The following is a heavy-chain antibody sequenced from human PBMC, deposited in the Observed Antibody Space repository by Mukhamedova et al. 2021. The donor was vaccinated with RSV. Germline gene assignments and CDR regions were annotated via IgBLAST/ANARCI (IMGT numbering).Heavy chain of an antibody. D-gene: IGHD6-19*01. V-gene: IGHV1-18*01. CDR1: SSG. Sequence: SSGINWVRQAPGQGLEWMGWISAYNGYAKYAQKLQGRVTMTTDTSTSTAYLELGSLRSDDTAVYYCARDDFNSGRDFDYWGQGTLVTVSS. CDR3: ARDDFNSGRDFDY. CDR2: ISAYNGYA. J-gene: IGHJ4*02.